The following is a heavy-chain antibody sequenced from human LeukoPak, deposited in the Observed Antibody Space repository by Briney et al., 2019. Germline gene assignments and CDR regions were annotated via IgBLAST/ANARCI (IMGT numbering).Heavy chain of an antibody. J-gene: IGHJ6*02. CDR1: GFTFSSYG. Sequence: GGSLRLSCAASGFTFSSYGLNWVRQAPGKGLEWVSGISGSGAGTFGTTSYAGSVKGRFTISRDNSKNTLYLQMNSLRAEDTAIYYCAKDVVYCSSTSCPNPYYYYYGMDVWGQGTTVTVSS. CDR2: ISGSGAGTFGTT. D-gene: IGHD2-2*01. CDR3: AKDVVYCSSTSCPNPYYYYYGMDV. V-gene: IGHV3-23*01.